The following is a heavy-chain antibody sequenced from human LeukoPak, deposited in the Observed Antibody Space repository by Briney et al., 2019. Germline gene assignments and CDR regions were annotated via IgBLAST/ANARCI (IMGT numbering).Heavy chain of an antibody. Sequence: ASVKVSCKASGYTFTSYYMHWVRQAPGQGLEWMGIINPSGGSTSYAQKFQGRVTMTRDTSTSTVYMELSSLRSEDMAVYYCARARHGSGSQYYFDYWGQGTLVTVSS. D-gene: IGHD3-10*01. V-gene: IGHV1-46*03. J-gene: IGHJ4*02. CDR1: GYTFTSYY. CDR2: INPSGGST. CDR3: ARARHGSGSQYYFDY.